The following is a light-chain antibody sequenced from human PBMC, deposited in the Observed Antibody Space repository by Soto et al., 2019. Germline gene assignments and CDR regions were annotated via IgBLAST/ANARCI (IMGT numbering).Light chain of an antibody. Sequence: EIVMTQSPATLSVSPGERATVSCRASQSVRSNLAWYQQKPGQAPRLLIHAASTGATGIPARFRGSGSGTDFTLTISSLEPEDSAVYFCHQYADSPQTFGQGTKV. CDR1: QSVRSN. J-gene: IGKJ2*01. CDR2: AAS. V-gene: IGKV3D-15*01. CDR3: HQYADSPQT.